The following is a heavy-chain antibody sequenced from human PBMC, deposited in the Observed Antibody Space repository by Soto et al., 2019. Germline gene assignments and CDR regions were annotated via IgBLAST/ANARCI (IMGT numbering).Heavy chain of an antibody. V-gene: IGHV1-69*13. D-gene: IGHD3-10*01. CDR3: AIKPTYYYGSGSPYYYYGMDV. Sequence: SVKVSCKASGGTFSSYAISWVLQAPGQGLEWMGGIIPIFGTANYAQKFQGRVTITADESTSTAYMELSSLRSEDTAVYYCAIKPTYYYGSGSPYYYYGMDVWGKGTTVTLSS. CDR1: GGTFSSYA. CDR2: IIPIFGTA. J-gene: IGHJ6*04.